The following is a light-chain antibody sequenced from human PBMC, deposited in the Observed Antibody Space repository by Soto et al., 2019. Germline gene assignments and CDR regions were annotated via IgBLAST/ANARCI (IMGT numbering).Light chain of an antibody. V-gene: IGKV3-11*01. CDR3: QQRSNWPGVT. J-gene: IGKJ3*01. Sequence: EIVLTQSTATLSLSPGERATISCRASQSVSTYLAWYQQKPGQAPRLLSYDASNRATGIPARFSGSGSGTDFPLTISSLEPEDFAVYYCQQRSNWPGVTFGPGTKVDIK. CDR1: QSVSTY. CDR2: DAS.